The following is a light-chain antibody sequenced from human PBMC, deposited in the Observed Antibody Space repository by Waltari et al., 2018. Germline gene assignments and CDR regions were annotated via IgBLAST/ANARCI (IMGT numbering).Light chain of an antibody. CDR3: CSYAGSYTLV. V-gene: IGLV2-11*01. CDR2: DVS. J-gene: IGLJ2*01. CDR1: SSDVGGYNY. Sequence: QSALTQPRSVSGSPGQSVTISCTGTSSDVGGYNYVSWYQQHPGKAPKLMIYDVSKRPSGVADRFSGSKSCNTPSLTISGLQGEDEADYCCCSYAGSYTLVFGGGTKLTVL.